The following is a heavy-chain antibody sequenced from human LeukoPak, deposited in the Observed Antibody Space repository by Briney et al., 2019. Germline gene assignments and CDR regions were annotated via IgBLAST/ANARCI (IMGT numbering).Heavy chain of an antibody. D-gene: IGHD3-9*01. CDR3: ARTKPLRYFDWPLHYFDY. J-gene: IGHJ4*02. Sequence: GESLKISCKGSGYSFTSYWIGWVRQMPGKGLEWMGIIYPGDSDTRYSPSFQGQVTISADKSISTAYLQWSSLKASDTAMYYCARTKPLRYFDWPLHYFDYWGQGTLVTVSS. CDR2: IYPGDSDT. CDR1: GYSFTSYW. V-gene: IGHV5-51*01.